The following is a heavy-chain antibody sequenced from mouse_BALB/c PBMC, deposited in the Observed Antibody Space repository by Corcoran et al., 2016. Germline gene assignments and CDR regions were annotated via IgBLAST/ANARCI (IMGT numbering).Heavy chain of an antibody. CDR1: GYTLTTAG. J-gene: IGHJ2*01. V-gene: IGHV9-4*02. CDR3: ARSDYGSSYFDY. D-gene: IGHD1-1*01. CDR2: INTHSGVP. Sequence: QIQLVQSGPELKKPGETVRNSCKASGYTLTTAGMQWVQKMPGKGLKWMCWINTHSGVPKYAEDFKGRFAFSLETSASTAYLQISNLTNEDTATYFCARSDYGSSYFDYWGQGTTLTVSS.